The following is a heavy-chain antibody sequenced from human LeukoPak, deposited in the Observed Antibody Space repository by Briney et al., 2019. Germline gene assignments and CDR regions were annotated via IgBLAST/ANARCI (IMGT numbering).Heavy chain of an antibody. D-gene: IGHD2-21*02. CDR1: GGSFSGYY. J-gene: IGHJ5*02. Sequence: SETLSLTCAVYGGSFSGYYWSWIRQPPGKGLEWIGEINHSGSTNYNPSHKSRVTISVDTSKNQFSLKLSSVTAADTAVYYCARAEDLAYCGGDCPLGWFDPWGQGTLVTVSS. CDR3: ARAEDLAYCGGDCPLGWFDP. V-gene: IGHV4-34*01. CDR2: INHSGST.